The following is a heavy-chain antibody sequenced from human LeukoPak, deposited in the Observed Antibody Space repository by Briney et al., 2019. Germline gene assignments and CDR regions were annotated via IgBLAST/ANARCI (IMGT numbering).Heavy chain of an antibody. CDR1: GFTFSNYA. CDR3: ASHHYGDYFDY. V-gene: IGHV3-23*01. Sequence: GGSLRLSCAASGFTFSNYAMSWVRQAPGKGLEWVSNIRSSLSTYYADSVKGRFVISRDNSKNMVYLQMNSLRAEDTAIYFCASHHYGDYFDYWGQGTLVTVSS. J-gene: IGHJ4*02. D-gene: IGHD4-17*01. CDR2: IRSSLST.